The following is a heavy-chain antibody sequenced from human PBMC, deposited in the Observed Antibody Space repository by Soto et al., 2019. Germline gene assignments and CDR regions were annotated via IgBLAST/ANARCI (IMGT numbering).Heavy chain of an antibody. CDR1: GGSISSGDYY. V-gene: IGHV4-30-4*01. D-gene: IGHD5-12*01. CDR3: ARDRATTINYFDY. Sequence: SETLSLTCTVSGGSISSGDYYWSWIRQPPGKGLEWIGYIYYSGSTYYNPSLKSRVTISVDTSKNQFSLKLSSVTAADTAVYYCARDRATTINYFDYWGQGTLVTVSS. CDR2: IYYSGST. J-gene: IGHJ4*02.